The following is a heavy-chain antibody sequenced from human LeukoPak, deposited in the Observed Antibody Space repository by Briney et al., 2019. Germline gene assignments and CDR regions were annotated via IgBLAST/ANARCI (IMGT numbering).Heavy chain of an antibody. CDR2: ISAYNGNT. V-gene: IGHV1-18*01. J-gene: IGHJ4*02. CDR3: ARASQEYYFDY. Sequence: ASVKVSCTASGYTFTSYGISWVRQAPGQGLEWMGWISAYNGNTNYALKLQGRVTMTTDTSTSTAYMELRSLRSDDTAVYYCARASQEYYFDYWGQGTLVTVSS. CDR1: GYTFTSYG. D-gene: IGHD6-6*01.